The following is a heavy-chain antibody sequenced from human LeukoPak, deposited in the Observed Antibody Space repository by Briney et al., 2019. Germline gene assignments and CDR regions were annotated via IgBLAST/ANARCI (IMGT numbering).Heavy chain of an antibody. J-gene: IGHJ4*02. CDR3: AREPSMVRGVDIDY. V-gene: IGHV1-69*10. D-gene: IGHD3-10*01. CDR1: GGTFSSYA. Sequence: VKVSCKASGGTFSSYAISWVRQAPGQGLEWMGRIIPILGIANYAQKFQGRVTITADKSTSTAYMELSSLRSEDTAVYYCAREPSMVRGVDIDYWGQGTLVTVSS. CDR2: IIPILGIA.